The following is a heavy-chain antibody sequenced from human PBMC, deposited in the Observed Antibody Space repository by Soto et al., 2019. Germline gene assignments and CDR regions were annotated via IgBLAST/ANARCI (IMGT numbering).Heavy chain of an antibody. J-gene: IGHJ6*02. CDR1: GGTFSSYA. Sequence: QVQLVQSGAGVKKPGSSVKVSCKASGGTFSSYAISWVRQAPGQGLEWMGGIIPIFGTANYAQKFQGRVTITADESTSTAYMELSSLRSEDTAVYYCASYDFWSGPGSRPKKDYYYGMDVWGQGTTVTVSS. CDR2: IIPIFGTA. V-gene: IGHV1-69*01. D-gene: IGHD3-3*01. CDR3: ASYDFWSGPGSRPKKDYYYGMDV.